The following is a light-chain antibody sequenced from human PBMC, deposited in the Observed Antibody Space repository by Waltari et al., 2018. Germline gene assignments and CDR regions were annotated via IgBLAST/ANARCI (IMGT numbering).Light chain of an antibody. CDR3: HQYVESPAT. V-gene: IGKV3-20*01. CDR1: QSVSTY. CDR2: HAS. J-gene: IGKJ1*01. Sequence: EIVLTQSPGTVSLSPGDRATFSCWASQSVSTYLAWSQQKPGQAPRLLIYHASTRATGIPDRFSGSGSGTDFSLTISRLEPEDFAMYYCHQYVESPATFGQGTKVEIQ.